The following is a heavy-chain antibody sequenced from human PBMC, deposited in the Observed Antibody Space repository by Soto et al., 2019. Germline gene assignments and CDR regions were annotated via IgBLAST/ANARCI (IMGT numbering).Heavy chain of an antibody. V-gene: IGHV5-51*01. CDR3: ARHIAARPGPTYYYYGMDV. J-gene: IGHJ6*02. CDR2: IYPGDSDT. Sequence: GESLKISCKGSGYSFTSYWIGWVRQMPGKGLEWMGIIYPGDSDTRYSPSFQGQVTISADKSISTAYLQWSSLKASDTAMYYCARHIAARPGPTYYYYGMDVWGQGTTVTVSS. D-gene: IGHD6-6*01. CDR1: GYSFTSYW.